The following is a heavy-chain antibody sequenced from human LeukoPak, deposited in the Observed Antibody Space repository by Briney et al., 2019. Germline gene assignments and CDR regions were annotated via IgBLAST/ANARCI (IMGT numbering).Heavy chain of an antibody. CDR1: GGSFGGYY. CDR2: INHSGST. CDR3: ARDRLTPMVRGSLDY. V-gene: IGHV4-34*01. D-gene: IGHD3-10*01. Sequence: PSETLSLTCAVYGGSFGGYYWSWIRQPPGKGLEWIGEINHSGSTNYNPSLKSRVTISVDTSKNQFSLKLSSVTAADTAVYYCARDRLTPMVRGSLDYWGQGTLVAVSS. J-gene: IGHJ4*02.